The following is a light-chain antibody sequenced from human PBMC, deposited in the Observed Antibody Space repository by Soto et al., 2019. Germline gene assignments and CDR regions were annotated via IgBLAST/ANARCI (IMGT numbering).Light chain of an antibody. V-gene: IGLV2-14*01. CDR3: SSYTSSVSHV. J-gene: IGLJ1*01. CDR1: YSDVGAYNY. CDR2: DVS. Sequence: QSVLTQPASVSGSPGQSITISCTGTYSDVGAYNYVCWHQQHPGKAPKLLFYDVSSRPSGVSNRFSASKSGNMAFLTISGLQSEDEADYYCSSYTSSVSHVLGTGTKLTVL.